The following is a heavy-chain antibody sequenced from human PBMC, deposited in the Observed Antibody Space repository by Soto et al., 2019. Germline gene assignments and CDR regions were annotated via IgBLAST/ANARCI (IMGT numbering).Heavy chain of an antibody. D-gene: IGHD5-12*01. J-gene: IGHJ4*02. V-gene: IGHV3-23*01. CDR2: VTASGSHT. CDR3: AKEITTSGYYCLDY. CDR1: GFSFYNFA. Sequence: EVQLLESGGGLIQPGGSLGLSCVASGFSFYNFAMIWVRQAPGKGLDWVSSVTASGSHTFYAASVKGRFTISRDNPKNTLYLQLNGLSDEDTSIYYCAKEITTSGYYCLDYWGQGTLLTVS.